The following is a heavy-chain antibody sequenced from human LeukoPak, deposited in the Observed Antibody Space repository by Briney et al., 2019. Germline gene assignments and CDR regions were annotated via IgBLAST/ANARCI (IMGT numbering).Heavy chain of an antibody. CDR1: GYTFTGYY. J-gene: IGHJ5*02. Sequence: ASVTVSCKASGYTFTGYYMHWVRQAPGQGLEWMGWINPNSGGTNYAQKFQGRVTMTRDTSISTAYMELSRLRSDDTAVYYCARVMVGAPRTNCFDPWGQGTLVTVSS. V-gene: IGHV1-2*02. D-gene: IGHD1-26*01. CDR3: ARVMVGAPRTNCFDP. CDR2: INPNSGGT.